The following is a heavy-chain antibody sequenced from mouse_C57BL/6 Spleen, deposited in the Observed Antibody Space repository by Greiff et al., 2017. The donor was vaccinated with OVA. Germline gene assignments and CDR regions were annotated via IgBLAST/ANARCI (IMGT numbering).Heavy chain of an antibody. J-gene: IGHJ1*03. Sequence: EVQRVESGEGLVKPGGSLKLSCAASGFTFSSYAMSWVRQTPEKRLEWVAYISSGGDYIYYADTVKGRFTISRDNARNTLYLQMSSLKSEDTAMYYCTRGTTVVAHWYFDVWGTGTTVTVSS. CDR3: TRGTTVVAHWYFDV. D-gene: IGHD1-1*01. CDR2: ISSGGDYI. CDR1: GFTFSSYA. V-gene: IGHV5-9-1*02.